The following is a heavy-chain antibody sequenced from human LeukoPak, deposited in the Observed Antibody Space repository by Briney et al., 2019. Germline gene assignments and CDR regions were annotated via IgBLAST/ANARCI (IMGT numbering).Heavy chain of an antibody. CDR1: GGSISSSSDY. CDR3: AVELTIFGVVTNHPLDY. CDR2: IYYSGST. J-gene: IGHJ4*02. Sequence: PSETLSLTCTVSGGSISSSSDYWGRIRQPPGKGLEWIGSIYYSGSTYYNPSLKSRVTISVDTSKNQFSLKLSSVTAADTAVYYCAVELTIFGVVTNHPLDYWGQGTLVTVSS. V-gene: IGHV4-39*01. D-gene: IGHD3-3*01.